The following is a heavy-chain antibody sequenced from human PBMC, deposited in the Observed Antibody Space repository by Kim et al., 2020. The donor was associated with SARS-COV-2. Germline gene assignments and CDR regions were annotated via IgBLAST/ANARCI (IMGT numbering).Heavy chain of an antibody. V-gene: IGHV3-21*01. CDR3: ARFGYCSGGSCYALDYYYGMDV. D-gene: IGHD2-15*01. J-gene: IGHJ6*02. Sequence: GGSLRLSCAASGFTFSSYSMNWVRQAPGKGLEWVSSISSSSSYIYYADSVKGRFTISRDNAKNSLYLQMNSLRAEDTAVYYCARFGYCSGGSCYALDYYYGMDVWGQGTTVTVSS. CDR2: ISSSSSYI. CDR1: GFTFSSYS.